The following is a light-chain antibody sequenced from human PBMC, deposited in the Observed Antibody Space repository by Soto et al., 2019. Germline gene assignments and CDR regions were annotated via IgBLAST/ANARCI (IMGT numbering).Light chain of an antibody. Sequence: DIVMTQSPANLSVAPGQRGTISCGASQSVSGYLAWYQQKPGQAPRLLIYGASTRATGIPARFSGSGSGTEFTLTISSLQSEDFAVYYCQQYNNWSPITFGQGTRLEIK. V-gene: IGKV3-15*01. CDR3: QQYNNWSPIT. CDR1: QSVSGY. J-gene: IGKJ5*01. CDR2: GAS.